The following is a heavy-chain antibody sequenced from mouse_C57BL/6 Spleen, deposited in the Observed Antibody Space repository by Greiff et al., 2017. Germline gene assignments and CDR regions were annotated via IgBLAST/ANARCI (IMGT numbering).Heavy chain of an antibody. CDR1: GYSITSGYY. Sequence: EVQLQESGPGLVKPSQSLSLTCSVTGYSITSGYYWNWIRQFPGNKLEWMGYISYDGSNNYNPSLKNRISITRDTSKNQFFLKLNSVTTEDTATYYCARDRVGENYFDYWGQGTTLTVSS. J-gene: IGHJ2*01. CDR2: ISYDGSN. CDR3: ARDRVGENYFDY. V-gene: IGHV3-6*01.